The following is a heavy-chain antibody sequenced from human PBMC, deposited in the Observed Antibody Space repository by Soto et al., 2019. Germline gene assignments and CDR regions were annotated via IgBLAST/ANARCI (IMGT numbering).Heavy chain of an antibody. Sequence: QVQLVESGGGVVQPGRSLRLSCAASGFTVSSYAMHWIRQAPGKGLEWVAVISDDGSNKYYADSVKGRFTISRDNSKNTLYLQMNSLRAEDTAVYYCARDRAYCGGDCYAFDICGQGTMVTVSS. V-gene: IGHV3-30-3*01. J-gene: IGHJ3*02. D-gene: IGHD2-21*02. CDR2: ISDDGSNK. CDR1: GFTVSSYA. CDR3: ARDRAYCGGDCYAFDI.